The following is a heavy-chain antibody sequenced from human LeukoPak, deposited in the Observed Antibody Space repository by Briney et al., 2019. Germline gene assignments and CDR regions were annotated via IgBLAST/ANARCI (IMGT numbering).Heavy chain of an antibody. D-gene: IGHD3-16*02. J-gene: IGHJ3*02. CDR3: ARAFMITFGGVIGKDAFDI. V-gene: IGHV1-2*02. Sequence: ASVKVSCKASGYTFTGYYMHWVRQAPGQGLEWMGWINPNSGGTNYAQKFQGRVTMTRDTSISTAYMELSRLRSDDTAVYYCARAFMITFGGVIGKDAFDIWGQGTMATVSS. CDR1: GYTFTGYY. CDR2: INPNSGGT.